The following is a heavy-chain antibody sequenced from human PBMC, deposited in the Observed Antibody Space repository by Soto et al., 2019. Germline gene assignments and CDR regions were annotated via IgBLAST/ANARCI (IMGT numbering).Heavy chain of an antibody. J-gene: IGHJ5*02. Sequence: SETLSLTCTVSGGSINSYYWSWIRQPPGKGLEWIGYLYYSGSTNYNPSLKSRVTISVDTSKNQFFLKLNSVTAADTAVYYCARDRVRGASNWFDPWGQGTLVTSPQ. CDR1: GGSINSYY. V-gene: IGHV4-59*01. D-gene: IGHD3-10*01. CDR2: LYYSGST. CDR3: ARDRVRGASNWFDP.